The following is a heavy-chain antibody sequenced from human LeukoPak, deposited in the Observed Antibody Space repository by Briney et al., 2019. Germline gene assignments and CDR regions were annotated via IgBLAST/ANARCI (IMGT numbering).Heavy chain of an antibody. V-gene: IGHV4-39*07. CDR3: AREGYSSSSVDY. Sequence: SETLPLTCTVSGGSISSSSYYWGWIRQPPGKGLEWIGSIYYSGSTYYNPSLKSRVTISVDTSKNQFSLKLSSVTAADTAVYYCAREGYSSSSVDYWGQGTLVTVSS. CDR2: IYYSGST. CDR1: GGSISSSSYY. J-gene: IGHJ4*02. D-gene: IGHD6-6*01.